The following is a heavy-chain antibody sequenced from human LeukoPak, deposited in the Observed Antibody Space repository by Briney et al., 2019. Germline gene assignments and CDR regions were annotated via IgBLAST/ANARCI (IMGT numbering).Heavy chain of an antibody. CDR1: GFIVSSNY. Sequence: GGSLRLSCAASGFIVSSNYMSWVRQAPGKGLEYVSAITSNGGSTYYADSVKGRFTISRDNSKNTLYLQMSSLRAEDTAVYYCVKGITAMVPFFDYWGQGTLVTVSS. CDR3: VKGITAMVPFFDY. D-gene: IGHD5-18*01. J-gene: IGHJ4*02. V-gene: IGHV3-64D*06. CDR2: ITSNGGST.